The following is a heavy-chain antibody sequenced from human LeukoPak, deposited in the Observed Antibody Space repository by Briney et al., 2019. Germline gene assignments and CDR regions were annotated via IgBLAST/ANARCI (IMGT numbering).Heavy chain of an antibody. J-gene: IGHJ6*03. V-gene: IGHV4-59*08. CDR3: ARHIAAAGSYYYYYYYPDV. Sequence: SETLSLTCTVSGGSISSYYWNWIRQPPGKGLEWIGYIYYSGSTYYNPSLKSRVSISVDTSKNQFSLRLSSVTAADTAVYYCARHIAAAGSYYYYYYYPDVWGKGTTVTVSS. D-gene: IGHD6-13*01. CDR1: GGSISSYY. CDR2: IYYSGST.